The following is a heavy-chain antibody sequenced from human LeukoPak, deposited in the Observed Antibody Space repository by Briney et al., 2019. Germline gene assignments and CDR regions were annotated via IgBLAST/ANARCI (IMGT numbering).Heavy chain of an antibody. J-gene: IGHJ4*02. Sequence: SGGSLRLSCVASGNYWMHWVRQAPGKGLVWVSHINSDGSWTSYADSVKGRFTISKDNAKNTVYLQMNSLRAEDTAVYYCAKDSHDYGDHPAGYWGQGTLVTVSS. D-gene: IGHD4-17*01. V-gene: IGHV3-74*01. CDR1: GNYW. CDR2: INSDGSWT. CDR3: AKDSHDYGDHPAGY.